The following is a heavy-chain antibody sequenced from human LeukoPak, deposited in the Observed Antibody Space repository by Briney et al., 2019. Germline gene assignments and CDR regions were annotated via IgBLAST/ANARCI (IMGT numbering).Heavy chain of an antibody. V-gene: IGHV3-21*01. J-gene: IGHJ4*02. CDR3: ARDTHVTGALDY. CDR2: ISSSSSYI. D-gene: IGHD3-10*02. CDR1: GFTFSSYS. Sequence: GGSLRLSCAASGFTFSSYSMNWVCQAPGKGLEWVSSISSSSSYIYYADSVKGRFTISRDNAKNSLYLQMNSLRAEDTAVYYCARDTHVTGALDYWGQGTLVTVSS.